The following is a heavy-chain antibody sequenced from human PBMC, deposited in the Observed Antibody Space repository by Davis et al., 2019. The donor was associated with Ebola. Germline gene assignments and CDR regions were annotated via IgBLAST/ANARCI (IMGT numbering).Heavy chain of an antibody. J-gene: IGHJ2*01. CDR1: GFTFSRYW. CDR2: ISSDGGIT. D-gene: IGHD6-19*01. CDR3: VREGRSSAWNNWYFDL. V-gene: IGHV3-74*01. Sequence: GESLKISCAASGFTFSRYWMHWVRQAPGKGLVYVSRISSDGGITSYADSVKGRFTISRDNAKSTLYLQMNSLTAEDTAVYYCVREGRSSAWNNWYFDLWGRGTLVTVSS.